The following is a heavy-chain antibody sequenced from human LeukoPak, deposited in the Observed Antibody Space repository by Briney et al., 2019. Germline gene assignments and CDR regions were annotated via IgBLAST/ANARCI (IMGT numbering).Heavy chain of an antibody. V-gene: IGHV1-69-2*01. Sequence: ATVKISCKASGYTFTDYYMHWVQQAPGKGRKWMGRVDPEDGETIYAEKFQGRVTITADTSTDTAYMELSSLRSEDTAVYYCATVRGYSYGYAYWGQGTLVTVSS. D-gene: IGHD5-18*01. J-gene: IGHJ4*02. CDR3: ATVRGYSYGYAY. CDR2: VDPEDGET. CDR1: GYTFTDYY.